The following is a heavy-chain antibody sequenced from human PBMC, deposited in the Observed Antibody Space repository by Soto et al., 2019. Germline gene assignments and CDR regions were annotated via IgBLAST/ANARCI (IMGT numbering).Heavy chain of an antibody. CDR1: GFTFSSFT. CDR3: ARGFGTVTTAWFDP. Sequence: QVQLVESGGGVVKPGRSLRLSCAASGFTFSSFTMNWVRQAPGKGLEWVAVISYDGNNKYYADSMKGRFTISRDSYKNTLYLQMNNLRAGDTAVYYCARGFGTVTTAWFDPWGQGTLVTVSS. J-gene: IGHJ5*02. D-gene: IGHD4-4*01. CDR2: ISYDGNNK. V-gene: IGHV3-30-3*01.